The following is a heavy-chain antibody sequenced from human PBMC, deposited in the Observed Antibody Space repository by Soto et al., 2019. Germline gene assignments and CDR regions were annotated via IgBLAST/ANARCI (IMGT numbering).Heavy chain of an antibody. D-gene: IGHD5-12*01. J-gene: IGHJ4*02. Sequence: QVQLQQWGAGLLKPSETLSLNCAVNGGSLSGYYWSWIRQPPGKGLEWIGEIKDGGRTNYSPSLKSRATISSDTSNNPFYLRLYSVTAADTGVYYCARGQEGVVATHWDQGTLVTVSS. CDR3: ARGQEGVVATH. CDR2: IKDGGRT. V-gene: IGHV4-34*01. CDR1: GGSLSGYY.